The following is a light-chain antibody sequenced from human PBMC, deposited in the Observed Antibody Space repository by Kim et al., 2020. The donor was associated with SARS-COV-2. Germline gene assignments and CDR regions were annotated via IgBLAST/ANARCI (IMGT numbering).Light chain of an antibody. Sequence: SSELTQDPDVSVALGQTVRITCQGDSLRKYSASWYQQKPGQAPLLVISRENQRPSGIPGRFSGSNSEDTATLTITGAQAEDEADYYCLSRDISGTQYVFATGTQLTVL. CDR2: REN. J-gene: IGLJ1*01. CDR1: SLRKYS. CDR3: LSRDISGTQYV. V-gene: IGLV3-19*01.